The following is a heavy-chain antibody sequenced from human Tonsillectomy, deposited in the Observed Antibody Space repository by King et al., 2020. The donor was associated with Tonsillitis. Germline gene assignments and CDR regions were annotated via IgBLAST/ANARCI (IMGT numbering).Heavy chain of an antibody. CDR2: IYYSGST. CDR1: GGSISSSSYY. CDR3: ARHYYDSSGYVYDY. D-gene: IGHD3-22*01. V-gene: IGHV4-39*01. Sequence: QLQESGPGLVKPSETLSLTCTVSGGSISSSSYYWGWIRQPPGKGLEWIGSIYYSGSTYYNPSLNSRVTISVDTSKNQFSLKLSSVTAADTAVYYCARHYYDSSGYVYDYWGQGTLVTVSS. J-gene: IGHJ4*02.